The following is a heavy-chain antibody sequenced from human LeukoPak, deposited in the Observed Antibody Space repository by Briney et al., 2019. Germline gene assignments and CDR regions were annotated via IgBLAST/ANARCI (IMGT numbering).Heavy chain of an antibody. CDR1: GGSVSSGSYY. J-gene: IGHJ4*02. V-gene: IGHV4-61*01. Sequence: SETLSLTCTVSGGSVSSGSYYWSWIRQPPGKGLEWVXXIYYSGSTNYNPSLKSRVTISVDTSKNQFSLKLSSVTAADTAVYYCARCHVDIVATRTGVIDYWGQGTLVTVSS. CDR2: IYYSGST. D-gene: IGHD5-12*01. CDR3: ARCHVDIVATRTGVIDY.